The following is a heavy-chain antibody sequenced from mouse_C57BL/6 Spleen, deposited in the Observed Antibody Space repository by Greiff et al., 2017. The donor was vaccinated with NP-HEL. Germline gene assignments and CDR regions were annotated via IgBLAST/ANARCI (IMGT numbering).Heavy chain of an antibody. CDR2: IRSKSSNYAT. J-gene: IGHJ3*01. V-gene: IGHV10-3*01. CDR1: GFTFNTYA. Sequence: EVQLVESGGGLVQPKGSLKLSCAASGFTFNTYAMHWVRQAPGKGLEWVARIRSKSSNYATYYADAVKDRFTISSDDSQSMLYLQMNNLKTEDTAMYYCVRGGYSNYVAWFAYWGQGTLVTVSA. D-gene: IGHD2-5*01. CDR3: VRGGYSNYVAWFAY.